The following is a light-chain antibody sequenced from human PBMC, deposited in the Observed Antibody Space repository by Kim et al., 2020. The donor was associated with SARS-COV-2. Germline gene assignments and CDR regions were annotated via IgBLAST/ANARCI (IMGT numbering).Light chain of an antibody. CDR1: QSISSW. Sequence: SASVGDIVAITCRARQSISSWFAWYQQKPGNAPKLLIYKASSLDTGVPSRFSGSGSGTEFTLTISSLQPDDFATYYCQQYNTYPCSFGQGTKLEI. CDR3: QQYNTYPCS. J-gene: IGKJ2*04. CDR2: KAS. V-gene: IGKV1-5*03.